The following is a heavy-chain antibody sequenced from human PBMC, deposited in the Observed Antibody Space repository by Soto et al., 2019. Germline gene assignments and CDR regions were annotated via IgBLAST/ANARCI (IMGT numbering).Heavy chain of an antibody. J-gene: IGHJ4*02. CDR3: ARDRYYDDSGLYYESAD. CDR1: GGTFGNYG. Sequence: QVQLVQSGAEVKKPGSSVKVSCKASGGTFGNYGISWVRQAPGQGLEWMGEILPRLGLTKSAQRFQGRVTFTADESTNTAYMELSSLRSEDTAVFYCARDRYYDDSGLYYESADWGQGTLVTVSS. V-gene: IGHV1-69*01. CDR2: ILPRLGLT. D-gene: IGHD3-22*01.